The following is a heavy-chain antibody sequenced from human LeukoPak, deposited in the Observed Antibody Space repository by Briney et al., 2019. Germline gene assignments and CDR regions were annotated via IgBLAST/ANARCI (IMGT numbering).Heavy chain of an antibody. D-gene: IGHD3-22*01. CDR1: GFTFSSYG. V-gene: IGHV3-21*04. Sequence: GGSLRLSCAASGFTFSSYGMSWVRQAPGKGLEWVSSISSGSSYIYYADSVKGRFTISRDNSKNTLYLQMNSLRAEDTAVYYCARALNPFYYDSSGYYYGPGAFDIWGQGTMVAVSS. CDR2: ISSGSSYI. J-gene: IGHJ3*02. CDR3: ARALNPFYYDSSGYYYGPGAFDI.